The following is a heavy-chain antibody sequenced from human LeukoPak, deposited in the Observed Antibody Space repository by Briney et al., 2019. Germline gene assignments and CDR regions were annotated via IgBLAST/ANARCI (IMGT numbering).Heavy chain of an antibody. V-gene: IGHV3-23*01. J-gene: IGHJ4*02. CDR1: GFTFSSYG. CDR3: AKNGGSQCYSHLDY. Sequence: GGSLRLSCAASGFTFSSYGMSWVRQAPGKGLEWISGTSGSGGSTYYANSVKGRFTVSRDNSKNTLYLEMNSLRAEDTAVYYCAKNGGSQCYSHLDYWGRGSLVTVSS. D-gene: IGHD2-15*01. CDR2: TSGSGGST.